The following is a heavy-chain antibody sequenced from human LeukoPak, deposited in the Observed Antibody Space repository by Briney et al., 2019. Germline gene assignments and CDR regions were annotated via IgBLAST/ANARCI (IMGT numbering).Heavy chain of an antibody. CDR2: ISSSGSTI. V-gene: IGHV3-11*04. D-gene: IGHD2-2*01. CDR1: GFTFSDYY. CDR3: ARVVYCSSTSCYRWAGMDV. J-gene: IGHJ6*03. Sequence: GGSLRLSCAASGFTFSDYYMSWIRQAPGKGLEWVSYISSSGSTIYYADSVKGRFTISRDNAKNSLYLQMNSLRAEDTAVYYCARVVYCSSTSCYRWAGMDVWGKGTTVTISS.